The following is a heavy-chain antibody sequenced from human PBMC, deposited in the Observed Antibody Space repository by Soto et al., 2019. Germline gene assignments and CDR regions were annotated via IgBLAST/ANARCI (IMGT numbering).Heavy chain of an antibody. V-gene: IGHV3-23*01. CDR2: ISGSGGST. J-gene: IGHJ6*02. Sequence: GGSLRLSCAASGFTFSSYWMHWVRQAPGKGLEWVSAISGSGGSTYYADSVKGRFTISRDNSKNTLYLQMNSLRAEDTAVYYCAKDRSYAYPYYYYGMDVWGQGTTATVSS. D-gene: IGHD4-17*01. CDR1: GFTFSSYW. CDR3: AKDRSYAYPYYYYGMDV.